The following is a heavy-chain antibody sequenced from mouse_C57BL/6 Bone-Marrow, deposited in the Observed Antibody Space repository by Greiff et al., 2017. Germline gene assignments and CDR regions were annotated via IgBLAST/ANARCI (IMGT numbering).Heavy chain of an antibody. V-gene: IGHV10-3*01. J-gene: IGHJ2*01. CDR1: GFTFNTYA. D-gene: IGHD1-1*01. CDR2: IRSKSSNYAT. CDR3: VRERASITTNYFDY. Sequence: EVQLVESGGGLVQPKGSLKLSCAASGFTFNTYAMHWVRQAPGKGLEWVARIRSKSSNYATYYADSVKDRFTIYRDDSQSMLYLQMNNLKTEDTAMYYCVRERASITTNYFDYWGQGTTLAVSS.